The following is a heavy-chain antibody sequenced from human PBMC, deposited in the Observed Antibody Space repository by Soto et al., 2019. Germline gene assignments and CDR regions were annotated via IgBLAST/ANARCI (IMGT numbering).Heavy chain of an antibody. Sequence: SETLSLTCTVSGGSISSSSYYWGWIRQPPGKGLEWIGSIYYSGSTYYNPSLKSRVTISVDTSQNSLFLLMNSLRAEDTAIYYCARDRDWAFDFWGQGALVTVSS. CDR3: ARDRDWAFDF. D-gene: IGHD3-9*01. CDR2: IYYSGST. J-gene: IGHJ4*02. CDR1: GGSISSSSYY. V-gene: IGHV4-39*07.